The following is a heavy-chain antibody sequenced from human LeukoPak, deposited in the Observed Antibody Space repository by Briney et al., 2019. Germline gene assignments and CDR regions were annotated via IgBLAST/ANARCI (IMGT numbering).Heavy chain of an antibody. J-gene: IGHJ3*02. Sequence: PGGSLRLSCAASGFTFSSYSMNWVRQAPGKGLEWVSSISSSSSYIYYADSVKGRFTISRDNAKNSLYLQMNSLRAEDTAVYYCARVTVAGAYDAFDIWGQGTMVTVSS. D-gene: IGHD6-19*01. CDR1: GFTFSSYS. V-gene: IGHV3-21*01. CDR2: ISSSSSYI. CDR3: ARVTVAGAYDAFDI.